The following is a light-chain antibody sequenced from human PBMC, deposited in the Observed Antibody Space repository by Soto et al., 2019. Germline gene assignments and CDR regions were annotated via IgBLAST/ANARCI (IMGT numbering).Light chain of an antibody. CDR3: QQRNSYPSIT. J-gene: IGKJ5*01. CDR2: AAS. V-gene: IGKV1-9*01. Sequence: DSQLTQSPSFLSASVGDRVTITCRASQDISSSLAWYQQKPGKAPKLLIYAASTLQGGVPSRFSGSGSGTEFTLTISSLQPEDFATYYCQQRNSYPSITFGQGTRLEIK. CDR1: QDISSS.